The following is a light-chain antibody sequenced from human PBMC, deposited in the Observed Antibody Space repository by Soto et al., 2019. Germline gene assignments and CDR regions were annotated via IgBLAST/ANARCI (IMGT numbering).Light chain of an antibody. CDR3: QQYDSPPRT. V-gene: IGKV3-20*01. CDR2: GAS. CDR1: QSISSTY. Sequence: EIVLTQSPGTLSLSPGKRVTLSCRASQSISSTYLAWYQQKPGQAPRLLIYGASSRATGIPDRFSGSGSGTDFTHTISRLEPEDFAVYYCQQYDSPPRTFGQGTKVE. J-gene: IGKJ1*01.